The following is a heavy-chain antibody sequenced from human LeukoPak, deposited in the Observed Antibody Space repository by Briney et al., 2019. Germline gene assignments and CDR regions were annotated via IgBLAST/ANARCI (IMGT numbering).Heavy chain of an antibody. V-gene: IGHV4-59*02. CDR2: IYHTGST. CDR1: GGSVSDYY. CDR3: ARDLNYYDSSGYYEDDY. Sequence: SETLSLTCTISGGSVSDYYWSWIRQSPGKGLEWIGYIYHTGSTSYSPSLKSRVTISADTSQNQFSLKLSSVTAADTAVYYCARDLNYYDSSGYYEDDYWGQGTLVTVSS. J-gene: IGHJ4*02. D-gene: IGHD3-22*01.